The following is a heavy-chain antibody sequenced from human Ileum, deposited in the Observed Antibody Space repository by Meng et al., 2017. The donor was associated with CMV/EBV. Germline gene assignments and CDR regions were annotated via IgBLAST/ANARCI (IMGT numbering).Heavy chain of an antibody. D-gene: IGHD3-16*01. J-gene: IGHJ4*02. CDR1: GFTFRSYA. CDR3: TRDITPGGADY. V-gene: IGHV3-9*01. Sequence: SLKISCAASGFTFRSYAMSWVRQAPGKGLEWVAGVFWLSGVTGYADFVKGRFTISRDTAKSSLYLQMYSLSDEDTAFYYCTRDITPGGADYWGPGTLVTVAS. CDR2: VFWLSGVT.